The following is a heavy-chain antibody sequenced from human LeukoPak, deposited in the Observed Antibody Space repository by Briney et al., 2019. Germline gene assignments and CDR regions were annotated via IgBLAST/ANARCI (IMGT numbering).Heavy chain of an antibody. CDR1: GGSISSGSYY. V-gene: IGHV4-61*02. Sequence: SQTLSLTCTVSGGSISSGSYYWSWIRQPAGKGLEWIGRIYTSGSTNYNPSLKSRVTISVDTSKNQFSLKLCSVTAADTAVYYCARQKWAVVTAPYYFDYWGQGTLVTVSS. CDR2: IYTSGST. J-gene: IGHJ4*02. CDR3: ARQKWAVVTAPYYFDY. D-gene: IGHD5-18*01.